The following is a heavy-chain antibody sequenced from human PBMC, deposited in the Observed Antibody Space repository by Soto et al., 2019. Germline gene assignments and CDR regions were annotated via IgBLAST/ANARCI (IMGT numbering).Heavy chain of an antibody. CDR3: ARYSYGSNAFDI. J-gene: IGHJ3*02. D-gene: IGHD5-18*01. Sequence: GGSLRLSCAASGFTFTSYAMCWVRQAPGKGLEWVSSISVSGDRTFYADSVKGRFTISRDNAKNSLYLQMNSLRAEDTAVYYCARYSYGSNAFDIWGQGTMVTVSS. CDR2: ISVSGDRT. CDR1: GFTFTSYA. V-gene: IGHV3-23*01.